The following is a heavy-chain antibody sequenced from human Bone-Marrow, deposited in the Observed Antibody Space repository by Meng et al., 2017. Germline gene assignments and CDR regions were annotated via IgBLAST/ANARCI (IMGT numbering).Heavy chain of an antibody. Sequence: SQTLLLTCAVYGGSFSGYYWSWIRQPPGKGLEWIGEINHSGSTNYSPSLKSRVTISVDTSKNQFSLKLSSVTAADTAVYYCAREAVAGDYWGQGTLVTVSS. D-gene: IGHD6-19*01. CDR3: AREAVAGDY. CDR1: GGSFSGYY. J-gene: IGHJ4*02. CDR2: INHSGST. V-gene: IGHV4-34*01.